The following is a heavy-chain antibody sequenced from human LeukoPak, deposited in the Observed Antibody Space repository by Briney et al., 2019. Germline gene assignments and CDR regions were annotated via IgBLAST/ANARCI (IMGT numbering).Heavy chain of an antibody. J-gene: IGHJ4*02. V-gene: IGHV4-61*01. D-gene: IGHD4-17*01. CDR1: GGSISSSSYY. Sequence: SETLSLTCTVSGGSISSSSYYWSWIRQPPGKGLEWIGYIYYSGSTNYNPSLKSRVTISVDTSKNQVSLKLSSVTAADTAVYYCARADYGDYDGLGTFDYWGQGTLVTVSS. CDR3: ARADYGDYDGLGTFDY. CDR2: IYYSGST.